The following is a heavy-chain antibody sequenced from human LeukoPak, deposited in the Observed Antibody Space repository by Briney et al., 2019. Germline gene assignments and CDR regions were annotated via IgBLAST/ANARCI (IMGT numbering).Heavy chain of an antibody. CDR1: GGSISSYY. Sequence: PSESLSLTCTVSGGSISSYYWSWIRQPPGKGLEWVGYIYYSGGTNYNPSLESRVTISVDTSKNNFSLKLSSVTAADRAVYYCARQGGGFWYFALWGRGTLVTVSS. V-gene: IGHV4-59*08. D-gene: IGHD6-25*01. CDR3: ARQGGGFWYFAL. J-gene: IGHJ2*01. CDR2: IYYSGGT.